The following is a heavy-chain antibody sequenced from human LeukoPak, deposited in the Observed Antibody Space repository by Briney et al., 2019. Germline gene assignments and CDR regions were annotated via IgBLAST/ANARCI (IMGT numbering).Heavy chain of an antibody. CDR2: INHSGST. CDR1: GGSFSGYY. D-gene: IGHD6-19*01. CDR3: AREQWLVRGLFDY. Sequence: SETLSLTCAVYGGSFSGYYWSWIRQPPGKGLEWIGEINHSGSTNYNPSLKSRVTISVDTSKNQFSLKLSPVTAADTAVYYCAREQWLVRGLFDYWGQGTLVTVSS. V-gene: IGHV4-34*01. J-gene: IGHJ4*02.